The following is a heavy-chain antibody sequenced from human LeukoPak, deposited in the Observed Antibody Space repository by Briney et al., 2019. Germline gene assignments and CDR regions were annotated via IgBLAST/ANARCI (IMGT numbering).Heavy chain of an antibody. CDR1: GASINSGGYY. D-gene: IGHD3-3*01. CDR2: IYYSGST. CDR3: ASLFRFWGMDV. Sequence: SETLSLTCTVSGASINSGGYYWSWIRQHPGKGLEWIGYIYYSGSTYYTPSPKSRVTISVDTSKNQFSLKLSSVTAADTAVYYCASLFRFWGMDVWGQGTTVTVSS. J-gene: IGHJ6*02. V-gene: IGHV4-31*03.